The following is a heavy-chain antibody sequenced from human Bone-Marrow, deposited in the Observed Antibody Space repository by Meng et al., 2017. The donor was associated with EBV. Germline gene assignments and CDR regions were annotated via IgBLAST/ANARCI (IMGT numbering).Heavy chain of an antibody. CDR1: GGSFSGYY. Sequence: QVQLKQWGGGLLKPSETLSLTCAVYGGSFSGYYWSWIRQPPGKGLEWIGEINHSGSTNYNPSLKSRVTISVDTSKNQFSLKLSSVTAADTAVYYCARGRGYSSPNFDYWGQGTLVTVSS. J-gene: IGHJ4*02. V-gene: IGHV4-34*01. CDR3: ARGRGYSSPNFDY. CDR2: INHSGST. D-gene: IGHD6-13*01.